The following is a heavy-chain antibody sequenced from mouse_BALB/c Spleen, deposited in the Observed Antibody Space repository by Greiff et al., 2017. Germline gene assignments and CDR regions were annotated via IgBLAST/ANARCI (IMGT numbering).Heavy chain of an antibody. CDR2: TWAGGST. D-gene: IGHD2-1*01. CDR3: ARDRGNYEYYFDY. V-gene: IGHV2-9*02. Sequence: VQVVESGPGLVAPSQSLSITCTVSGFSLTSYGVHWVRQPPGKGLEWLGVTWAGGSTNYNSALMSRLSISKDNSKSQVFLKMNSLQTDDTAMYYCARDRGNYEYYFDYWGQGTTLTVSS. CDR1: GFSLTSYG. J-gene: IGHJ2*01.